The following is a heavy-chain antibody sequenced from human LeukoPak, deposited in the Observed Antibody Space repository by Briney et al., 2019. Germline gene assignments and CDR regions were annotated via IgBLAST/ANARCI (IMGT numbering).Heavy chain of an antibody. CDR2: IYYSGST. J-gene: IGHJ4*02. V-gene: IGHV4-39*07. D-gene: IGHD1-26*01. Sequence: PSETLSLTCTVSGGSISSSDYYWGWIRQPPGKGLEWIGSIYYSGSTYYNPSLKSRVTISADTSKNQFSLKLSSVTAADTAVYYCARGPGIVGATDLDYWGQGTLVTVSS. CDR1: GGSISSSDYY. CDR3: ARGPGIVGATDLDY.